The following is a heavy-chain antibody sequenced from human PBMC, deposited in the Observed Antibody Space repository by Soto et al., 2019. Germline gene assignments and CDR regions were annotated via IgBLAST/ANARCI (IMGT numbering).Heavy chain of an antibody. CDR1: GFTFSNYG. D-gene: IGHD2-21*01. V-gene: IGHV1-18*01. CDR2: VSAYNGYT. CDR3: GRSTSIADPEGA. Sequence: QVQLVQSGAEVKKPGASVKVSCKGSGFTFSNYGFNWVRQAPGQGLEWVGWVSAYNGYTKYAQNFQDRLTMTTDTSTNIAYIGLRGLRPDDTALYYSGRSTSIADPEGAWGKGTMVTVSS. J-gene: IGHJ4*02.